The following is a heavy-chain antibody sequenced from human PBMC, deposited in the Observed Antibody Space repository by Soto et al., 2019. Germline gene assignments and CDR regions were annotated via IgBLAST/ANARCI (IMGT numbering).Heavy chain of an antibody. CDR2: ISSSGSTI. Sequence: GGSLRLSCAASGFTFSSYEMNWDRQAPGKGLEWVSYISSSGSTIYYADSVKGRFTISRDNAKNSLYLQMNSLRAEDTAVYYCARSTYYDFWSGYYGGYYYGMDVWGQGTTVTVSS. V-gene: IGHV3-48*03. D-gene: IGHD3-3*01. J-gene: IGHJ6*02. CDR3: ARSTYYDFWSGYYGGYYYGMDV. CDR1: GFTFSSYE.